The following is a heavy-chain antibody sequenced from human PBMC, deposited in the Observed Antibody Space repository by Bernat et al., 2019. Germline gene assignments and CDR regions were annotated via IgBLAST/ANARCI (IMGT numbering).Heavy chain of an antibody. CDR2: INPGDGST. Sequence: QVQLVQSGAEVKKPGASVKVSCRASGYTFSSYSLHWLRQAPGQGLEWMAIINPGDGSTTYAQKCQGRVTVTRDTSTTTVYMDLSGLRSEETAGYYCARDVSTSDASFDCWGKGTLVSVSS. D-gene: IGHD6-6*01. CDR3: ARDVSTSDASFDC. CDR1: GYTFSSYS. J-gene: IGHJ4*02. V-gene: IGHV1-46*01.